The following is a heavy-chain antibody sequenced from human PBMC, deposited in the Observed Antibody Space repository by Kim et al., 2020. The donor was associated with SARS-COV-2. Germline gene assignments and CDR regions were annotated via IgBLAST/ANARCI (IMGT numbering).Heavy chain of an antibody. CDR2: IYSGGST. V-gene: IGHV3-53*01. J-gene: IGHJ4*02. Sequence: GGSLRLSCAASGFTVSSNYMSWVRQAPGKGLEWVSVIYSGGSTYYADSVKGRFTISRDNSKNTLYLQMNSLRAEDTAVYYCARELGHYYGSGSYLYWGQGTLVTVSS. CDR3: ARELGHYYGSGSYLY. CDR1: GFTVSSNY. D-gene: IGHD3-10*01.